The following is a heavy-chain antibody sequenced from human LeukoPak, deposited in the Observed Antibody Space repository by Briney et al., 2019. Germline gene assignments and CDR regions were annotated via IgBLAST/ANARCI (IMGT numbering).Heavy chain of an antibody. D-gene: IGHD6-25*01. CDR1: GYTFTSYY. CDR2: INPSGGST. Sequence: GASVTVSCKASGYTFTSYYIHWVRQPPGQGLEWMGFINPSGGSTSYPQMFQGRVTMTRDTSTSTVYMELSSLRSEDTVVYFCAREGAAEAKNFDYWGQGTLVIVSS. V-gene: IGHV1-46*01. J-gene: IGHJ4*02. CDR3: AREGAAEAKNFDY.